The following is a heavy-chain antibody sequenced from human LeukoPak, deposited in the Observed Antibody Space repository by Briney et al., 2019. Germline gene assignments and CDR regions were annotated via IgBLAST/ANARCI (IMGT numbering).Heavy chain of an antibody. CDR3: ARDDGAGGAFDI. J-gene: IGHJ3*02. D-gene: IGHD3-10*01. CDR1: GFTFSYYW. CDR2: INQDGSEK. Sequence: GGSLRLSCAASGFTFSYYWMSWVRQAPGKGLEWVANINQDGSEKYYVDSVKGRFTISRDNAKNSLYLQMNSLRAEDTAVYYCARDDGAGGAFDIWGQGTTVTVSS. V-gene: IGHV3-7*05.